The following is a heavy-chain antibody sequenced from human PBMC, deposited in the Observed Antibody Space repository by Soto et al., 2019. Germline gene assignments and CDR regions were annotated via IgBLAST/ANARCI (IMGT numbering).Heavy chain of an antibody. J-gene: IGHJ1*01. CDR3: ARDAPHQQ. Sequence: VQLVQSGAEVKKPGSSVKVSCKASGGTFSSYTISWVRQAPGQGLEWKGRIIPILGIANYAQKFQGRVTITADKSTSTAYMELSSLRSEDTAVYYCARDAPHQQWGQGTLVTVSS. CDR1: GGTFSSYT. CDR2: IIPILGIA. V-gene: IGHV1-69*08.